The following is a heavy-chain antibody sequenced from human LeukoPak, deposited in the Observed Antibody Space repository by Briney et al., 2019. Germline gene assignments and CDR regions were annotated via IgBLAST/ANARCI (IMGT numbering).Heavy chain of an antibody. V-gene: IGHV3-30*18. D-gene: IGHD4-11*01. CDR2: ISYDGSNK. J-gene: IGHJ4*02. Sequence: GGSLRLSCAASGFTFSSYGMQWVRQAPGKGLEWVAVISYDGSNKYYADSVKGRFTISRDNSKNTLYLQMNSLRAEDTAVYYCAKEMTTVTPDIDYWGQGTLVTVSS. CDR3: AKEMTTVTPDIDY. CDR1: GFTFSSYG.